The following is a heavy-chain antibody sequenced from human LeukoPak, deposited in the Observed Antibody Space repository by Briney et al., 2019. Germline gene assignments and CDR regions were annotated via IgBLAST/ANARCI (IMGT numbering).Heavy chain of an antibody. CDR2: IYSGGST. Sequence: GGSLRLSCAASGFTVSSNYMSWVRQAPGKGLGWVSVIYSGGSTYYADSVKGRFTISRDNSKTTLYLQMNSLRAEDTAVYYCASDGDYEYVGAFDIWGQGTMVTVSS. V-gene: IGHV3-66*02. D-gene: IGHD4-17*01. J-gene: IGHJ3*02. CDR3: ASDGDYEYVGAFDI. CDR1: GFTVSSNY.